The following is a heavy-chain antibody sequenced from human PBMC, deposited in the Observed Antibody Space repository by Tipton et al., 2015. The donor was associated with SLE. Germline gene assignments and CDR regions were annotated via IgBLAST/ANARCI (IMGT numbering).Heavy chain of an antibody. J-gene: IGHJ4*02. V-gene: IGHV4-4*07. Sequence: GLVKPSETLSLTCTVSGGSMTNYYWYWIRQPAGKGLEWIGRIFSDGSADYNPSLKSRVTMSLDTSKSQFSLKLSSVTAAETAVYFCARSPTYDYVWGSYHFDNWGQGTLVTVSS. CDR2: IFSDGSA. D-gene: IGHD3-16*02. CDR3: ARSPTYDYVWGSYHFDN. CDR1: GGSMTNYY.